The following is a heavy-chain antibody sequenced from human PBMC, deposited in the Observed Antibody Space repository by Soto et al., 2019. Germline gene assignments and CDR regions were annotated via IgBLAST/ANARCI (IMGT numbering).Heavy chain of an antibody. D-gene: IGHD6-13*01. CDR3: ARESSSSCHDY. V-gene: IGHV1-18*01. CDR2: ISAYNGNT. J-gene: IGHJ4*02. CDR1: GYTFTSYG. Sequence: QVQLVQSGAEVKKPGASVKVSCKASGYTFTSYGISWVRQAPGQGLEWMGWISAYNGNTNYARKLEGRVTMTTDASTSTADMELRSLRSDDTAVYYCARESSSSCHDYWGQGTLVTVSS.